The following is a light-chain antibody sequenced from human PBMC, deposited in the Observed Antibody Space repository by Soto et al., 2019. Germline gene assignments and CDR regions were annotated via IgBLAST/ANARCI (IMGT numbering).Light chain of an antibody. V-gene: IGKV1-39*01. CDR2: VAS. J-gene: IGKJ4*01. Sequence: DIQMTQSPSSLSASVGDRVTITCRASQNIINYLNWYQQKPGKAPQLLIYVASRLESGVPSRFSGSGSGTDFTLTISSLQPEDFATYYCQQANSFPRTFGGGTKVDIK. CDR3: QQANSFPRT. CDR1: QNIINY.